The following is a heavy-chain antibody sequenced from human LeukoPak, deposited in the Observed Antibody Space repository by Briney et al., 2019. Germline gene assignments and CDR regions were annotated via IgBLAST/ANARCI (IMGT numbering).Heavy chain of an antibody. CDR1: GYSFTSYW. D-gene: IGHD6-19*01. J-gene: IGHJ6*02. CDR3: ARQRTSGWALVYYSMDV. CDR2: IYPGDSDT. Sequence: GESLKISCKGSGYSFTSYWIGWVRQMPGKGLEWMGIIYPGDSDTRYSPSFQGQVTISADKSISTAYLQWSSLKASDTAMYYCARQRTSGWALVYYSMDVWGQGTTVTVSS. V-gene: IGHV5-51*01.